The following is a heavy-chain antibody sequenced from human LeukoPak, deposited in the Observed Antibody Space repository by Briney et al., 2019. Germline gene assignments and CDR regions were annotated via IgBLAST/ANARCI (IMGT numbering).Heavy chain of an antibody. CDR3: ARGNPDYFDY. J-gene: IGHJ4*02. Sequence: SETLSLTCTVSGGSISGYYWGWIRQPPGKGLEWIGYIYYSGSTNYNPSLKSRVTISVDTSKNQFSLKLSSVTAADTAVYYCARGNPDYFDYWGQGTLVTVSS. CDR1: GGSISGYY. CDR2: IYYSGST. V-gene: IGHV4-59*12.